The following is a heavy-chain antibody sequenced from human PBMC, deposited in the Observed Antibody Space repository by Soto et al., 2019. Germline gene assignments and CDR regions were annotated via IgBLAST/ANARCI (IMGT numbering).Heavy chain of an antibody. J-gene: IGHJ3*02. CDR3: ARDFGGQDAFDI. V-gene: IGHV3-48*01. CDR1: GFAFSSYS. CDR2: ISSSSTI. Sequence: GGSLRLSCAASGFAFSSYSMNWVRQAPGKGLEWVSYISSSSTIYYADSVKGRFTISRDNAKNSLYLQMNSLRAEDTAVYYCARDFGGQDAFDIRGQGRVVTISS. D-gene: IGHD3-3*01.